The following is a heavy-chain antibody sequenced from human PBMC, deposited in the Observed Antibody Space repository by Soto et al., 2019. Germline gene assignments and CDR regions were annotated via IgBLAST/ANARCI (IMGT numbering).Heavy chain of an antibody. CDR3: TRDGGGSIVVFEDWYNP. Sequence: PEGSMRRPCAVSGLTFSSVWMSWVRQPQGKGLGQDGHIKSKTHGGTKDYPAPVKGRFTISRDDSKTTLYLQMNSLKTQNTAVYYCTRDGGGSIVVFEDWYNPCGPGIVVTV. CDR2: IKSKTHGGTK. J-gene: IGHJ5*02. D-gene: IGHD2-15*01. CDR1: GLTFSSVW. V-gene: IGHV3-15*01.